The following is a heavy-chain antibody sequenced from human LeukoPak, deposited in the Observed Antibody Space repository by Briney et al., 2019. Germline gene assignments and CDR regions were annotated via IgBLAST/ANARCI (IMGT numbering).Heavy chain of an antibody. Sequence: GGSLRLSCAASGFTVSSNYMNWVRQAPGKGLEWVSVITSGGNTYYADSVKGRFTTSRDNSKNTLYVQMNSLRAEDTAIYYCARGRGYRDYNRPLDYWGQGTLVTVSS. CDR2: ITSGGNT. J-gene: IGHJ4*02. V-gene: IGHV3-53*01. D-gene: IGHD5-18*01. CDR3: ARGRGYRDYNRPLDY. CDR1: GFTVSSNY.